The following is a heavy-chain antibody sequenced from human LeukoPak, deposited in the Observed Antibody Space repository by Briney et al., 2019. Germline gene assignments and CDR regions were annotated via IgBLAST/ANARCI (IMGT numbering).Heavy chain of an antibody. Sequence: SETLSLTCTVSGGSISSYYWSWIRQPAGKGLEWIGRIYTSGSTNYNPSLKGRVTMSVDTSKNQFSLKLSSVTAADSAVYYCARHPNRGYYPDYWGQGTLVTVSS. J-gene: IGHJ4*02. CDR2: IYTSGST. CDR3: ARHPNRGYYPDY. V-gene: IGHV4-4*07. D-gene: IGHD3-22*01. CDR1: GGSISSYY.